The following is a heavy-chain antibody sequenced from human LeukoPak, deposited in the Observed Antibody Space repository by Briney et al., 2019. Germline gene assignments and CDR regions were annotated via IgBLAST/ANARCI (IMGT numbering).Heavy chain of an antibody. CDR3: ASPPKTTTGSGGLDA. V-gene: IGHV3-21*01. CDR1: GFTFSSHS. CDR2: ISGSSSYI. J-gene: IGHJ6*02. Sequence: GGSLRLSCAASGFTFSSHSMNWVRQAPGKGLEWVSSISGSSSYIYYADSVKGRFTIFRDNAKNSLYLQMNSLRAEDTAMYYCASPPKTTTGSGGLDAWGQGTTVTVSS. D-gene: IGHD4-17*01.